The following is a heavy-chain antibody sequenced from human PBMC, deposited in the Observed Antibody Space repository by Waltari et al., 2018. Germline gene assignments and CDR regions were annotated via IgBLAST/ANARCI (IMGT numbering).Heavy chain of an antibody. CDR3: ARGQQWLVRNFDY. J-gene: IGHJ4*02. V-gene: IGHV3-30*04. CDR1: GFTFSSYA. Sequence: QVQLVESGGGVVQPGRSLRLSCAASGFTFSSYAMHWVRLAPGKGLEWVAVISYDGSNKYYADSVKGRFTISRDNSKNTLYLQMNSLRAEDTAVYYCARGQQWLVRNFDYWGQGTLVTVSS. D-gene: IGHD6-19*01. CDR2: ISYDGSNK.